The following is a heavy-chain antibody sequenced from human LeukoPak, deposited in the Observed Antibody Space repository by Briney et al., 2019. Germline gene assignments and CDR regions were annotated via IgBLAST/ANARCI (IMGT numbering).Heavy chain of an antibody. CDR3: ASGSSSWYNYFDY. CDR1: GGSISSGGYY. CDR2: IYHSGST. Sequence: SETLSLTCTVSGGSISSGGYYWSWIRQPPGKGLEWIGYIYHSGSTYYNPSLKSRVTISVDRSKNQFSLKLSSVTAADTAVYCCASGSSSWYNYFDYWGQGTLVTVSS. V-gene: IGHV4-30-2*01. D-gene: IGHD6-13*01. J-gene: IGHJ4*02.